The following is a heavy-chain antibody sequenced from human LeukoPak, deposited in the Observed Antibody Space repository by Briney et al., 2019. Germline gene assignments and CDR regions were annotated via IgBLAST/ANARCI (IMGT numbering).Heavy chain of an antibody. CDR3: ARDLVVPAASSNVAFDI. V-gene: IGHV3-74*01. CDR2: INSDGSST. D-gene: IGHD2-2*01. J-gene: IGHJ3*02. CDR1: GSTFSSYW. Sequence: GGSLRLSCAASGSTFSSYWMHWVRQAPGKGLVWVSRINSDGSSTSYADSVKGRFTISRDNAKNTLYLQMNSLRAEDTAVYYCARDLVVPAASSNVAFDIWGQGTMVTVSS.